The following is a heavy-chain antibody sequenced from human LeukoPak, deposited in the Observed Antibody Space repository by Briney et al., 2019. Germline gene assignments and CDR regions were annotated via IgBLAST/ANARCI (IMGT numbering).Heavy chain of an antibody. Sequence: GGSLRLSCATSGFTFNDYAMHWVRQAPGKGLEWVSLITWDGGSTYYADSVKGRFTISRDNSKTSLYLQMNSLRAEDTALYYCAKDMGAFGELLRSWGQGTLVTVSS. V-gene: IGHV3-43D*03. D-gene: IGHD1-26*01. J-gene: IGHJ5*02. CDR2: ITWDGGST. CDR1: GFTFNDYA. CDR3: AKDMGAFGELLRS.